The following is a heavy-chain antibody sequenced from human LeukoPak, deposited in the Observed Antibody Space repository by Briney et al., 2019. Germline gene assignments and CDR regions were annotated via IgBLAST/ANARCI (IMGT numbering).Heavy chain of an antibody. V-gene: IGHV3-11*01. CDR3: ARRRDGYNFDY. Sequence: GGSLRLSCAASGFTFSDYYMSWIRQAPGKGLEWVSYISSSGGTIYYADSVKGRFTISRDNAKNSLYPQMNSLRAEDTAVYYCARRRDGYNFDYWGQGTLVTVSS. D-gene: IGHD5-24*01. CDR1: GFTFSDYY. CDR2: ISSSGGTI. J-gene: IGHJ4*02.